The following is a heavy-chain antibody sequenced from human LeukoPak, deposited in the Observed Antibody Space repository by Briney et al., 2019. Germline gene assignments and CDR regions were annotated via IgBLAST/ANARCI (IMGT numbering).Heavy chain of an antibody. D-gene: IGHD5-12*01. CDR3: ARGATWLRPYYDY. J-gene: IGHJ4*02. CDR2: IYYTGST. Sequence: SETLSLTCSVSRDSISNYYWSWIRQSPGRGLEWIGYIYYTGSTNYNPSLKSRVTMSVDTSKNQFSLKLTSVTAADTAVYYCARGATWLRPYYDYWGQGTLVTVSS. V-gene: IGHV4-59*01. CDR1: RDSISNYY.